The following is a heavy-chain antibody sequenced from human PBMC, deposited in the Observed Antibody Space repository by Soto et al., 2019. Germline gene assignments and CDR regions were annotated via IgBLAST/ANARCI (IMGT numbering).Heavy chain of an antibody. CDR2: IIPIFGTA. J-gene: IGHJ5*02. Sequence: SVKVSCKASGGTFSSYAISWVRQAPGQGLEWMGGIIPIFGTANYAQKFQGRVTITADESTSTAYMELSSLRSEDTAVYYCARAAGAGSYYNAVGWFDPWGQGTPVTVAS. D-gene: IGHD3-10*01. V-gene: IGHV1-69*13. CDR1: GGTFSSYA. CDR3: ARAAGAGSYYNAVGWFDP.